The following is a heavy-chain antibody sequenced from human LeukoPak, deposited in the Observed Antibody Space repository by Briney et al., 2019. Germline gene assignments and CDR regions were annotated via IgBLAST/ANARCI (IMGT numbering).Heavy chain of an antibody. CDR3: ARVRNPDSFDV. CDR2: IYHSGST. Sequence: SETLSLTCAVSGDSISSGAYSWSWIRQPPGKGLEWIEYIYHSGSTYYNPSLKSRVTISLDRSKNQFSLKLNSVAAADTAVYYCARVRNPDSFDVWGQGTMVTVSS. CDR1: GDSISSGAYS. J-gene: IGHJ3*01. V-gene: IGHV4-30-2*01.